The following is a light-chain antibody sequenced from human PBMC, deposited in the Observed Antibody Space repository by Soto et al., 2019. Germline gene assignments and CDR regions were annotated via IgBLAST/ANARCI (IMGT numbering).Light chain of an antibody. Sequence: EIVLTQSPGTLSLSPGERATPSCRASQSVSNNYLAWYQQKPGQAHRLLIYGASTRATGIQARFSGSGSGTEFTLTISSLQSEDFAVYYCKQYNNWLWTFGQGTKVDIK. CDR1: QSVSNN. CDR3: KQYNNWLWT. V-gene: IGKV3-15*01. CDR2: GAS. J-gene: IGKJ1*01.